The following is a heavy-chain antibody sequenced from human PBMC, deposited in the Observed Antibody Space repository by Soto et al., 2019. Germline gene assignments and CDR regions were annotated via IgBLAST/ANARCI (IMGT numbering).Heavy chain of an antibody. Sequence: QVQLVQSGAEVKKPGASVKVSCKASGYTFTSYYMHWVRQTPGQGLEWMGIINRSGGSTSYAQKFWGRVTMTRDTSTSTVYLELSSVRSEDTAVYYCARGYDYAWGSFRYFFVYWGQGTQVTVSS. CDR1: GYTFTSYY. CDR2: INRSGGST. V-gene: IGHV1-46*03. D-gene: IGHD3-16*02. J-gene: IGHJ4*02. CDR3: ARGYDYAWGSFRYFFVY.